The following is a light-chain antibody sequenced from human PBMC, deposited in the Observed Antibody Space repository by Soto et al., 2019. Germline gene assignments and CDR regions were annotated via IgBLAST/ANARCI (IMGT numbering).Light chain of an antibody. CDR2: GAS. CDR3: QQYNNWPQT. V-gene: IGKV3-15*01. CDR1: QSVSSN. J-gene: IGKJ4*01. Sequence: EIVMTQSPSTLSVSPGERATLSCGASQSVSSNLAWYQQKPGQAPRLLIYGASTRATGIPARFSGSGSGTEFTLTISSLQSEDFAVYYCQQYNNWPQTFGGGTKV.